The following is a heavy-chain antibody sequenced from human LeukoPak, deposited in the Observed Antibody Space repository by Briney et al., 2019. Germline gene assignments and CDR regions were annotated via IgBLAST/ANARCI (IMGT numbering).Heavy chain of an antibody. CDR2: ISSGSSTI. V-gene: IGHV3-48*01. J-gene: IGHJ4*02. Sequence: GGSLRLSCAASGFSFNSHSMNWVRQAPGQGLDWVSYISSGSSTIYYADSVKGSFNISRDNYKNTLYLQMNGLRVEDTDVYYCARDYYCSGGSCLYFDYWGQGTLVTVSS. D-gene: IGHD2-15*01. CDR1: GFSFNSHS. CDR3: ARDYYCSGGSCLYFDY.